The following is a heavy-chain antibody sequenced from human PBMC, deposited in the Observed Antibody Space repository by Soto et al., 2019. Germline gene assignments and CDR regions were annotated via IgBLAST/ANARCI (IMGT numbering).Heavy chain of an antibody. D-gene: IGHD3-10*01. CDR3: TRVVVGGAGEFDY. CDR2: ISSDGSST. Sequence: EVQLVESGGGLAQPGGSLRLSCAASGFSLSNYWMHWVRQAPGKGLVWVSRISSDGSSTSYADSVKGRFTISRDNAKNTMYLQMNSLRDDDTAVYYCTRVVVGGAGEFDYWGQGTLVTVSP. J-gene: IGHJ4*02. V-gene: IGHV3-74*01. CDR1: GFSLSNYW.